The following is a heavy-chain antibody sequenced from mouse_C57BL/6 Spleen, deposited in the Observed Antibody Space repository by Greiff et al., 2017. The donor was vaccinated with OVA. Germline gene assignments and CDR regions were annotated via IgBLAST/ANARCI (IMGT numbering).Heavy chain of an antibody. V-gene: IGHV1-15*01. Sequence: VKLMESGAELVRPGASVTLSCKASGYTFTDYEMHWVKQTPVHGLEWIGAIDPETGGTAYNQKFKGKAILTADKSSSTAYMELRSLTSEDSAVYYCTRGAMGWLPPFDYWGQGTTLTVSS. J-gene: IGHJ2*01. CDR2: IDPETGGT. CDR3: TRGAMGWLPPFDY. CDR1: GYTFTDYE. D-gene: IGHD2-3*01.